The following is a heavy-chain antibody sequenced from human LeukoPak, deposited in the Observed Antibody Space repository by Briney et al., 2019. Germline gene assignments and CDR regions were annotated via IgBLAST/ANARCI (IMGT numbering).Heavy chain of an antibody. Sequence: SETLSLTCAVYGGSFSGYYWSWIRQPPGKGLEWIGEINHSGSTNYNPSLKSRVTISVDTSKNQFSLKLSSVAAADTAVYYCARDRNTDFWSGYYTNYFDDWGQGTLVSVSS. J-gene: IGHJ4*02. CDR2: INHSGST. D-gene: IGHD3-3*01. CDR3: ARDRNTDFWSGYYTNYFDD. V-gene: IGHV4-34*01. CDR1: GGSFSGYY.